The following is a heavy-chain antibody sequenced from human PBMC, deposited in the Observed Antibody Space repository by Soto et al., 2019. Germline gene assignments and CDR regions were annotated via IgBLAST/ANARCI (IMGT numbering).Heavy chain of an antibody. D-gene: IGHD2-2*01. V-gene: IGHV3-23*01. J-gene: IGHJ6*02. Sequence: GGSLSLSCAASGLVLTSYTMTWVRQAPGKRREWVSAVTGSGDITSYAASVKGRFTISRDNSKSTLYLQMNSLRAEDTAVYFCAKGYMPSEVYYYFGMDVWGQGTTVTVSS. CDR2: VTGSGDIT. CDR1: GLVLTSYT. CDR3: AKGYMPSEVYYYFGMDV.